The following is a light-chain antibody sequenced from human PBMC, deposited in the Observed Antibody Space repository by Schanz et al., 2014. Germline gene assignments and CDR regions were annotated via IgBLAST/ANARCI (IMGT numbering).Light chain of an antibody. Sequence: QSALTQPRSVSGSPGQSVTISCTGTSSDVGGYNYVSWYQLHPGKAPKLMIYEVSKRPSGVPDRFSGSKSGNTASLTVSGLQAEDEADYYCSSYAGSNNLGVFGGGTKLTVL. V-gene: IGLV2-11*01. CDR2: EVS. J-gene: IGLJ3*02. CDR1: SSDVGGYNY. CDR3: SSYAGSNNLGV.